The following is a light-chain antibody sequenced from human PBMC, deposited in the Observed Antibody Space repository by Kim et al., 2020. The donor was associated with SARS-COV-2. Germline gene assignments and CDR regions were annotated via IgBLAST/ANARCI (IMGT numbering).Light chain of an antibody. CDR1: QSDDSTD. Sequence: LAPGERSALAGRASQSDDSTDLGWYQQKPGQAPRLLIYGASSRATGIPDRFSGSGSGTDFTLTISRLGPEDFATYYCQQYDTSPCTFGQGTKLEI. CDR2: GAS. V-gene: IGKV3-20*01. J-gene: IGKJ2*02. CDR3: QQYDTSPCT.